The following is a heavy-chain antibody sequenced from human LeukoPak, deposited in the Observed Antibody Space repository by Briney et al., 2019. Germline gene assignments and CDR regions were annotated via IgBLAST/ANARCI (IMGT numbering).Heavy chain of an antibody. J-gene: IGHJ4*02. CDR1: GYRFTSYW. CDR2: IYPGDSDT. V-gene: IGHV5-51*01. CDR3: ARRLAAAGLYYFDY. D-gene: IGHD6-13*01. Sequence: GESLKISCKGSGYRFTSYWIGWVRPMPGKGLEWMGIIYPGDSDTRYSPSFQGQVTISADKSISTAYLQWSSLKASDTAMYYCARRLAAAGLYYFDYWGQGTLVTVSS.